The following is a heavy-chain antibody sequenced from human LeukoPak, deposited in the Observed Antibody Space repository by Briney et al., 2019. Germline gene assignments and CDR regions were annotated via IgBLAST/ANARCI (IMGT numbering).Heavy chain of an antibody. D-gene: IGHD3-9*01. V-gene: IGHV3-30*18. CDR2: ISYDGSNK. J-gene: IGHJ3*02. CDR3: AKGRYFDWYDAFDI. Sequence: GGSLRLSCAASGFTFSSYGMHWVRQAPGKGLEWVAVISYDGSNKYYADSVKGRFTISRDNSKNTLYLQMNSLRAEDTAVYYCAKGRYFDWYDAFDIWGQGTMVTVSS. CDR1: GFTFSSYG.